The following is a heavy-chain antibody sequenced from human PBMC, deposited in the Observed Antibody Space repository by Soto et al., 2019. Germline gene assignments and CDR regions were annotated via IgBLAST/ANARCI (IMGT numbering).Heavy chain of an antibody. V-gene: IGHV4-59*01. J-gene: IGHJ6*02. Sequence: PSETLSLTCTVSGGSISSYYWSWIRQPPGKGLEWIGYIYYSGSANYNPSLKSRVTISVDTSKNQFPLKLGSVTAADTAVYYCARDQEAGGMDVWGQGTTVTVSS. CDR1: GGSISSYY. CDR3: ARDQEAGGMDV. CDR2: IYYSGSA.